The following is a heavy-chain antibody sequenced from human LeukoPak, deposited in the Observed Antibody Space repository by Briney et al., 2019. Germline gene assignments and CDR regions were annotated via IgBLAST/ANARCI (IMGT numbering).Heavy chain of an antibody. CDR3: ARPDYYDSSGYYVH. D-gene: IGHD3-22*01. J-gene: IGHJ4*02. CDR2: IYTSGST. CDR1: GGSISSYY. Sequence: SETLSLXCTVSGGSISSYYWSWIRPPAGKGLEWIGRIYTSGSTNYDPSLKSRVTMSVDTSKNQFSLKLSSVTAADTAVYYCARPDYYDSSGYYVHWSQGTLVTVSS. V-gene: IGHV4-4*07.